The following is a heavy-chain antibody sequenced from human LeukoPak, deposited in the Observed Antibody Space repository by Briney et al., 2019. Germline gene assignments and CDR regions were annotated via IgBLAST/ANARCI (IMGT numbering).Heavy chain of an antibody. Sequence: ASVTVSFKASGYTFTDYYMHWVRQAPGQGLEWMGWINPNSGGTNYAQKFQGRVTMTRDTSISTAYMELSRLRSDDTAVYYCARAPGGYSYGYGYLGDYYFDYWGQGTLVTVSS. V-gene: IGHV1-2*02. J-gene: IGHJ4*02. CDR3: ARAPGGYSYGYGYLGDYYFDY. CDR2: INPNSGGT. CDR1: GYTFTDYY. D-gene: IGHD5-18*01.